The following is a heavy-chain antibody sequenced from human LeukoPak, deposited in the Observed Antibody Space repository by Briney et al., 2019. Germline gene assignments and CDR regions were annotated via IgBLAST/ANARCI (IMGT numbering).Heavy chain of an antibody. CDR1: GASISSGGYY. V-gene: IGHV4-31*03. CDR3: AREKIVVVPAARDDYYYYYGMDV. CDR2: IYYSEST. Sequence: PSETLSLTCTVSGASISSGGYYWSWLRQHPGKGLEWSGYIYYSESTYYNPSPKSRVTLSVDTSQNKFSLKLSSVTAPDTAVDCYAREKIVVVPAARDDYYYYYGMDVLGRGTTVAVSS. D-gene: IGHD2-2*01. J-gene: IGHJ6*01.